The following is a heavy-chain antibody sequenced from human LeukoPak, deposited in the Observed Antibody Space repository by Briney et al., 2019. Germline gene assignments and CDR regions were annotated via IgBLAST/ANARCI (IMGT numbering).Heavy chain of an antibody. V-gene: IGHV3-48*01. CDR1: GFTFSYYT. CDR3: ARQNSGGYVDY. CDR2: ISSSSTTI. Sequence: GGSLRLSCAASGFTFSYYTMNWVRQAPGKGLGWVSYISSSSTTIYYADSVKGRFTVSRDNAKNSLYLQMNSLRADDTAVYYCARQNSGGYVDYWGQGTLVTVSS. J-gene: IGHJ4*02. D-gene: IGHD1-26*01.